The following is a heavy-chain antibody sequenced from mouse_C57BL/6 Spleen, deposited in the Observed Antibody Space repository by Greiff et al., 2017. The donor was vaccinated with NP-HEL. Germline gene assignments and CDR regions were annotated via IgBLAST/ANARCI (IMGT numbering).Heavy chain of an antibody. D-gene: IGHD1-1*01. J-gene: IGHJ2*01. CDR3: ARGGTTVVEYFDY. V-gene: IGHV5-17*01. CDR2: ISSGSSTI. Sequence: EVMLVESGGGLVKPGGSLKLSCAASGFTFSDYGMHWVRQAPEKGLEWVAYISSGSSTIYYADTVKGRFTISRDNAKNTLFLQMTSLRSEDTAMYYCARGGTTVVEYFDYWGQGTTLTVSS. CDR1: GFTFSDYG.